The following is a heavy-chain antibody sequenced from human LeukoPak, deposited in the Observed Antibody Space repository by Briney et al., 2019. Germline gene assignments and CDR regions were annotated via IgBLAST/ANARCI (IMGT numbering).Heavy chain of an antibody. CDR2: INWNGGST. Sequence: GGSLRLSCAASGFTFDDHGMSWVRQVPGKGLEWVSGINWNGGSTGYADSVKGRFTISRDNARNSVYLQMNSLRVEDTAVYYCARDPLRYLRVGHYDYWGQGTLVAVSS. J-gene: IGHJ4*02. D-gene: IGHD3-9*01. V-gene: IGHV3-20*04. CDR1: GFTFDDHG. CDR3: ARDPLRYLRVGHYDY.